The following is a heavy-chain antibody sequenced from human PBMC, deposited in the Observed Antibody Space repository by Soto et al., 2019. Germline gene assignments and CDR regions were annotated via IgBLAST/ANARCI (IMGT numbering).Heavy chain of an antibody. D-gene: IGHD5-18*01. CDR2: IYWDDDK. J-gene: IGHJ4*02. CDR3: AHRSNERYSYGYLVYFDY. CDR1: GFSLSTSGVG. Sequence: ESGPTLVNPTQTLTLTCTFSGFSLSTSGVGVGWIRQPPGKALEWLALIYWDDDKRYSPSLKSRLTITKDTSKNQVVLTMTNMDPVDTATYYCAHRSNERYSYGYLVYFDYWGQGTLVTVSS. V-gene: IGHV2-5*02.